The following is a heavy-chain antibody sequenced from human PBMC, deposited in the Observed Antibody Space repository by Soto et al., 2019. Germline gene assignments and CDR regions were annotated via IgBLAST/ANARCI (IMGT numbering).Heavy chain of an antibody. CDR2: INHSGST. CDR3: ARRRYIGGSPYNWFDP. Sequence: PSETLSLTCAVYGGSFSGYYCSWIRQPPGKGLEWIGEINHSGSTNYNPSLKSRVTISVDTSKNQFSLKLSSVTAADTAVYYCARRRYIGGSPYNWFDPRGQGTLVTVS. V-gene: IGHV4-34*01. D-gene: IGHD3-16*01. J-gene: IGHJ5*02. CDR1: GGSFSGYY.